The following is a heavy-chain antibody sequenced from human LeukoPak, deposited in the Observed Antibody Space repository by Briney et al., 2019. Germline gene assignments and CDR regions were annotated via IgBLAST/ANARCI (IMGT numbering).Heavy chain of an antibody. V-gene: IGHV5-51*01. CDR1: GYSFTSYW. J-gene: IGHJ4*02. D-gene: IGHD2-2*01. CDR3: ARNAMKVVVVPAAIDY. CDR2: IYPGDSDT. Sequence: PGESLKISCKGSGYSFTSYWIGWVRQIPGKGLEWMGIIYPGDSDTRYSPPFQGQITISADKSISTAYLQWSSLKASDTAMYYCARNAMKVVVVPAAIDYWGQGTLVTVSS.